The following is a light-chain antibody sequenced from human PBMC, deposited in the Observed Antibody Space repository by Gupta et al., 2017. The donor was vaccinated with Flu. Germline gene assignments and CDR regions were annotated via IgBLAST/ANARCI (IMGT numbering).Light chain of an antibody. Sequence: EIVLTQSPGTLSLSLGERATLSCRASQSVSSSYLAWYQQKPGQAPRLLIYGASRRATGISDRFSGSGSGIDFTLTISRLEPEDFAVYYCQQDGSSLITFGQGTRLEIK. CDR1: QSVSSSY. V-gene: IGKV3-20*01. CDR2: GAS. J-gene: IGKJ5*01. CDR3: QQDGSSLIT.